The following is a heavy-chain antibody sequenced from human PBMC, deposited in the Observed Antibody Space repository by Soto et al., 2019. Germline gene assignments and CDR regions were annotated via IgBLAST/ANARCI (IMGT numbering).Heavy chain of an antibody. J-gene: IGHJ4*02. CDR1: GYTFTGYY. Sequence: ASVKVSCKASGYTFTGYYMHWVRQAPGQGLEWMGWINPNSGGTNYAQKFQGRVTMTRDTSISTAYMELSRLRSDDTAVYYCARVGVATAMTGADYWGQGTLVTVSS. CDR2: INPNSGGT. V-gene: IGHV1-2*02. D-gene: IGHD5-18*01. CDR3: ARVGVATAMTGADY.